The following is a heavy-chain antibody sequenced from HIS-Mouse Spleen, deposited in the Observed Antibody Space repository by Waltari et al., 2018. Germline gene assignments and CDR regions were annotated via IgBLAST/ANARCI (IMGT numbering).Heavy chain of an antibody. V-gene: IGHV4-39*07. CDR1: GGSISSSSYY. J-gene: IGHJ2*01. CDR2: IYYSGST. CDR3: ARETPYSSSWYDWYFVL. Sequence: QLQLQESGPGLVKPSETLSLTCTVSGGSISSSSYYWGWIRQPPGKGLEWIGSIYYSGSTHPNPSLKGRVTISVDTSKNRFSLRLSSVTAADTAVYYCARETPYSSSWYDWYFVLWARGPLVTVSS. D-gene: IGHD6-13*01.